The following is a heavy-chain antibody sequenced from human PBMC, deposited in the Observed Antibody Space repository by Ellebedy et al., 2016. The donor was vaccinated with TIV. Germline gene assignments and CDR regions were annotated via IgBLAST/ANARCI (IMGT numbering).Heavy chain of an antibody. V-gene: IGHV3-66*01. CDR2: IYTGGTT. J-gene: IGHJ3*01. Sequence: GESLKISCAASLFTVSSNYMSWVRQAPGKGLEWVSLIYTGGTTYYADSVKGRFTISRDTSKNTLYLQMNSLRAEDTAMYYCASETFNDVDLKVWGVFDLWGQGTMVTVSS. CDR3: ASETFNDVDLKVWGVFDL. CDR1: LFTVSSNY. D-gene: IGHD1-1*01.